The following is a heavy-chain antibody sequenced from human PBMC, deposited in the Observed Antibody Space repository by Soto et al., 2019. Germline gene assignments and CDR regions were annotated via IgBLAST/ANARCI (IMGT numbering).Heavy chain of an antibody. D-gene: IGHD3-10*01. V-gene: IGHV3-33*01. Sequence: PGGSLRLSCAASGFTFSSYGMHWVRQAPGKGLEWVAVIWYDGSNKYYADSVKGRFTISRDNSRNTLYLQMNSLRAEDTAVYYCARDLWPRMVRVYYYYGMEVWGQGTTVTVLL. CDR3: ARDLWPRMVRVYYYYGMEV. J-gene: IGHJ6*02. CDR1: GFTFSSYG. CDR2: IWYDGSNK.